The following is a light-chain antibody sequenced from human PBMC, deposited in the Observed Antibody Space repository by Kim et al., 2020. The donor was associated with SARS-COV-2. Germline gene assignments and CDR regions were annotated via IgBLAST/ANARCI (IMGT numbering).Light chain of an antibody. J-gene: IGLJ2*01. Sequence: GALGPTGRNTCPGERLRRFYASWYQQKPGQAPVLVMYGKNNRPSGIPDRFSGSSSRDTASLTLPGAQAEDEGDYYCNPPESSVTLFGGGTQLTVL. CDR2: GKN. V-gene: IGLV3-19*01. CDR3: NPPESSVTL. CDR1: RLRRFY.